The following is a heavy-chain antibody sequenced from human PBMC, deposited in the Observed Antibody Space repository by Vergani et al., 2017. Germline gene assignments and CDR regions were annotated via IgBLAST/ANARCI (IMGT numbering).Heavy chain of an antibody. D-gene: IGHD6-13*01. CDR2: ISSSSSYI. V-gene: IGHV3-21*01. Sequence: EVQLVESGGGLVKPGGSLRLSCAASGFPFSSYSMNWVRQAPGKGLEWVSSISSSSSYIYYADSVKGRFTISRDNAKNSLYLQMNSLRAEDTAVYYCARDPLTYSSSWFDYWGQGTLVTVSS. CDR3: ARDPLTYSSSWFDY. CDR1: GFPFSSYS. J-gene: IGHJ4*02.